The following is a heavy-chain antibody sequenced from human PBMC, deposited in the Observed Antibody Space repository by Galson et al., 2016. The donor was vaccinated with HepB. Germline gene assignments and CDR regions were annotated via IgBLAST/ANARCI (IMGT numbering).Heavy chain of an antibody. J-gene: IGHJ5*02. CDR1: GFTFDDYA. Sequence: SLRLSCAASGFTFDDYAMHWVRRAPGKGLEWVSGITWDGGRKVYVDSVRGRFTISRDNAKNSLYLKMHTLTTEDTALYYCAKDMARRGGVAVAGTQVAWGQGTLVIVSS. D-gene: IGHD6-19*01. CDR2: ITWDGGRK. CDR3: AKDMARRGGVAVAGTQVA. V-gene: IGHV3-9*01.